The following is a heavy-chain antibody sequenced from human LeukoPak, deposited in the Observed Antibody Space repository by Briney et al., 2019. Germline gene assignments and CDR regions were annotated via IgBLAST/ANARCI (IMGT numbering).Heavy chain of an antibody. CDR3: AKGLDYGLDY. J-gene: IGHJ4*02. CDR2: IRYDGSNK. D-gene: IGHD4/OR15-4a*01. V-gene: IGHV3-30*02. Sequence: TGGSLRLSCAASGFTFSSYGMHWVRQAPGKGLEWVAFIRYDGSNKYYADSVKGRFTFSRDNSKNTLFLQMNSLRSEDTAVYYCAKGLDYGLDYWGQGTLVTVSS. CDR1: GFTFSSYG.